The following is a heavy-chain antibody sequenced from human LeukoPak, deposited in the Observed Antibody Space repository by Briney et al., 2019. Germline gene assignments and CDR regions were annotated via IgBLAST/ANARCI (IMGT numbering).Heavy chain of an antibody. CDR1: GYTLTELS. D-gene: IGHD1-26*01. CDR2: FDPEDGET. CDR3: ATPIVGGLYFDY. V-gene: IGHV1-24*01. J-gene: IGHJ4*02. Sequence: ATVKVSCKVSGYTLTELSMHWVRQAPGKGLEWMGGFDPEDGETIYAQKFQGRVTMTEDTSTDTAYMELSSLRSEDTAVYYCATPIVGGLYFDYWGQGTLVTVSS.